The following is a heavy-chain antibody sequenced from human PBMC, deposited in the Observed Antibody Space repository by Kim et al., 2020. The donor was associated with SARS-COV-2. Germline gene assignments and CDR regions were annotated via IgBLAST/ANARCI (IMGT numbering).Heavy chain of an antibody. V-gene: IGHV1-3*01. CDR1: GYTFTSYA. Sequence: ASVKVSCKASGYTFTSYAMHWVRQAPGQRLEWMGWINAGNGNTKYSQKFQGRVTITRDTSASTAYMELSSLRSEDTAVYYCARSLRYFDWLPTSVRAVSMDVWGQGTTVTVSS. CDR3: ARSLRYFDWLPTSVRAVSMDV. D-gene: IGHD3-9*01. CDR2: INAGNGNT. J-gene: IGHJ6*02.